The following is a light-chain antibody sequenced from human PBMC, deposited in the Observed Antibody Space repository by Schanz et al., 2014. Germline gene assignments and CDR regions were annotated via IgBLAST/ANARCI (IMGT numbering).Light chain of an antibody. CDR2: DVS. CDR1: SSDVGGYNY. V-gene: IGLV2-8*01. Sequence: QSALTQPPSASGSPGQSVTISCTGTSSDVGGYNYVSWYQQHPGKAPKLMIYDVSKRPSGVPDRFSGSKSGNTASLAISGLQSEDEADYYCATWDDSLSARVIGGGTKLTVL. J-gene: IGLJ3*02. CDR3: ATWDDSLSARV.